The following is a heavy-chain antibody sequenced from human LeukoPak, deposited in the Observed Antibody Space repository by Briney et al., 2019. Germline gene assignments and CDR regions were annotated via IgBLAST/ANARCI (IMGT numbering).Heavy chain of an antibody. Sequence: PGGSLRLPCAASGFTFRNYDMHWVRQAPGKGLEWVAFIRFDGSNTHYGDSVKGRFTISRDNSKNTLYLQMNSLRVEDTAVYYCAKVGGIVLAVSYYMDVWGKGTTVTVS. D-gene: IGHD6-19*01. CDR3: AKVGGIVLAVSYYMDV. J-gene: IGHJ6*03. CDR1: GFTFRNYD. CDR2: IRFDGSNT. V-gene: IGHV3-30*02.